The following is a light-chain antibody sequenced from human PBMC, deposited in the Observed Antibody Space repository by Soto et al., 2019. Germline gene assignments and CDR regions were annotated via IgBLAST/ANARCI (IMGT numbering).Light chain of an antibody. J-gene: IGLJ1*01. Sequence: QSALTQPASVSGSPGQSITISCTGTSGDIGSYNRVSWYQQHPGKAPKLIIYEVTDRPSGVSNRFSGSKSGNTASLTISGLHAEEEEEDYCSSYTNINTSACVFGTGTKLTVL. CDR3: SSYTNINTSACV. V-gene: IGLV2-14*01. CDR1: SGDIGSYNR. CDR2: EVT.